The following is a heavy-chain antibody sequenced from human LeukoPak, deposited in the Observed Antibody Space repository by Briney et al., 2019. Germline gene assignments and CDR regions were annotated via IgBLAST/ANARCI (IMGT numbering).Heavy chain of an antibody. CDR3: AKDRGSGSRKLYYFDY. Sequence: GGSLRLSCAASGFTFSSYGMHWVSQAPGKGLEWVAVISYDGSNKYYADSVKGRFTISRDNSKNTLYLQMNSLRAEDTAVYYCAKDRGSGSRKLYYFDYWGQGTLVTVSS. D-gene: IGHD3-10*01. CDR2: ISYDGSNK. CDR1: GFTFSSYG. J-gene: IGHJ4*02. V-gene: IGHV3-30*18.